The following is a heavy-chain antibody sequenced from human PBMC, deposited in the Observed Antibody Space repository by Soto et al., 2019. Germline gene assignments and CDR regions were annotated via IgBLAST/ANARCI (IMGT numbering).Heavy chain of an antibody. Sequence: PGESLKISCKGSGYSFTSYWISWVRQMPGKGLEWMGRIDPSDSYTNYSPSFQGHVTISADKSISTAYLQWSSLKASDTAMYYCAGGRYCSSTSCHSNYYYYGMDVWGQGTTVTDSS. CDR3: AGGRYCSSTSCHSNYYYYGMDV. J-gene: IGHJ6*02. CDR2: IDPSDSYT. V-gene: IGHV5-10-1*01. CDR1: GYSFTSYW. D-gene: IGHD2-2*01.